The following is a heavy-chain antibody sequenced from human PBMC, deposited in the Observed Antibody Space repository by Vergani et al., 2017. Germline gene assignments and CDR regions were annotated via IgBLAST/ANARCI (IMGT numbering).Heavy chain of an antibody. D-gene: IGHD2/OR15-2a*01. Sequence: QVQLQQWGAGLLKPSETLSLTCAVYGGSFSGYYWNWIRQPPGKGLEWIGEINHSGSTNYNPSLKSRVTISVDTSKNQFSLKLSSVTAADTAVYYCAKDGNTKIVPIWGQGTMVTVSS. J-gene: IGHJ3*02. CDR3: AKDGNTKIVPI. CDR1: GGSFSGYY. CDR2: INHSGST. V-gene: IGHV4-34*01.